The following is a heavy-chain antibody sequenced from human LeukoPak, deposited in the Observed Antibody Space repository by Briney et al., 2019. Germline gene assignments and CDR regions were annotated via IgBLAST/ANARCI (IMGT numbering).Heavy chain of an antibody. Sequence: PSETLSLTCAVSGYSISSGYYWGWIWQPPGKGLEWIGSIYHSGSTYYNPSLKSRVTISVDTSKNQFSLKLSSVTAADTAVYYCARDLWRDYYGSGSVNWFDPWGQGTLVTVSS. CDR2: IYHSGST. J-gene: IGHJ5*02. CDR1: GYSISSGYY. CDR3: ARDLWRDYYGSGSVNWFDP. V-gene: IGHV4-38-2*02. D-gene: IGHD3-10*01.